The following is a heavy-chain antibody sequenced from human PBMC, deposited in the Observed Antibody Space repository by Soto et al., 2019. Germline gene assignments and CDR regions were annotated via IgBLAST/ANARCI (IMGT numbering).Heavy chain of an antibody. Sequence: VGSLRLSCAASGFTFSSYGMHWVRQAPGKGLEWVAVISYDGSNKYYADSVKGRFTISRDNSKNTLYLQMNSLRAEDTAVYYCAKDLEPIFGVVRYYYYGMDVWGQGTTVTAP. CDR1: GFTFSSYG. CDR2: ISYDGSNK. J-gene: IGHJ6*02. V-gene: IGHV3-30*18. D-gene: IGHD3-3*01. CDR3: AKDLEPIFGVVRYYYYGMDV.